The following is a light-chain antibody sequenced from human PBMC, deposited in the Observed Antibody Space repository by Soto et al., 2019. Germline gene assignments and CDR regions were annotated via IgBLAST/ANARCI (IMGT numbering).Light chain of an antibody. CDR3: SSYAGINNLGV. CDR2: EVN. CDR1: SSDVGGYKY. J-gene: IGLJ1*01. Sequence: QSALTKPPSASGSPGQSVTISCTGTSSDVGGYKYVSWYQQHPGKAPKLMIFEVNKRPSGVPDRFSGSKSGNTASLTVSGLQAEDEDDYYCSSYAGINNLGVFGTGTKVTVL. V-gene: IGLV2-8*01.